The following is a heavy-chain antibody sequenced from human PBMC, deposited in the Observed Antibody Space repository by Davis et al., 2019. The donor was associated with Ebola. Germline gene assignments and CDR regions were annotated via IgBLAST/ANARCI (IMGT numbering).Heavy chain of an antibody. J-gene: IGHJ6*04. CDR2: ISNNGGNK. D-gene: IGHD6-13*01. CDR1: GFTFSNYG. V-gene: IGHV3-30*03. Sequence: GESLKISCAASGFTFSNYGMHWVRQAPGKGLEWVAGISNNGGNKYYADSVKGRFTISRDNSKNALYLQMNSLRGEDTAVYYCARGLVSSSWDYYYGMDVWGKGTTVTVSS. CDR3: ARGLVSSSWDYYYGMDV.